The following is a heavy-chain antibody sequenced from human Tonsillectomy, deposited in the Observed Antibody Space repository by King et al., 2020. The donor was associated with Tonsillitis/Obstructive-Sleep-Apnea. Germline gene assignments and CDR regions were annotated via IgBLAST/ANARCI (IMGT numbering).Heavy chain of an antibody. Sequence: VQLVESGGGLVQPGGSLRLSCAASGFTFSSYAMNWVRQAPGKGLEWVSAISGSGGSTYYADSVKGRLTISRDNSKNTLYLQMNSLRAEDTAVYYCATPPGSVVGATFCYFDLWGRGTLVTVSS. J-gene: IGHJ2*01. V-gene: IGHV3-23*04. D-gene: IGHD1-26*01. CDR2: ISGSGGST. CDR1: GFTFSSYA. CDR3: ATPPGSVVGATFCYFDL.